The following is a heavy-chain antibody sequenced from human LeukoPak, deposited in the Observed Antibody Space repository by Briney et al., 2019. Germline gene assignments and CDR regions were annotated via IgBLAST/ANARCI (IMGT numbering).Heavy chain of an antibody. D-gene: IGHD1-26*01. J-gene: IGHJ6*02. V-gene: IGHV7-4-1*02. CDR1: GYTFTSYA. CDR2: INTNTGNP. Sequence: GASVTVSCKASGYTFTSYAMNWVRQAPGQGLEWMGWINTNTGNPTYAQGFTGRFVFSLDTSVSTAYLQISSLKAEDTAVYYCARDLIEWELGAGDVWGQGTTVTVSS. CDR3: ARDLIEWELGAGDV.